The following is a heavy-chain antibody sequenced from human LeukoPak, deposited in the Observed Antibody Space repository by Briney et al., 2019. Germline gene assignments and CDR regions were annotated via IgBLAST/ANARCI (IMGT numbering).Heavy chain of an antibody. CDR1: RFTFSSYS. V-gene: IGHV3-21*01. CDR3: ARVLEAASFDY. D-gene: IGHD6-25*01. Sequence: PGGSLRLSCAASRFTFSSYSMNWVRLAPGKGLEWVSSISSSSRYIYFADSLKGRFTISRDNAKNSLYLQMNSLRAEDTAVYYCARVLEAASFDYWGQGILVTVSS. CDR2: ISSSSRYI. J-gene: IGHJ4*02.